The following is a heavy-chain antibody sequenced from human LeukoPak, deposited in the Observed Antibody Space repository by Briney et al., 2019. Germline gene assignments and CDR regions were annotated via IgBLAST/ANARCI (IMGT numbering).Heavy chain of an antibody. CDR1: GCSISSYY. J-gene: IGHJ6*02. CDR3: ARTRAYCSSDDCYGSPGYYHYGMDV. D-gene: IGHD2-2*01. CDR2: MYYSGST. V-gene: IGHV4-59*12. Sequence: PSETLSLTCTVSGCSISSYYWSWIRQPPGKGLEWIGDMYYSGSTNYNPSLKSRVTISVDTSKKQFSLRLSYVTAAYTAVYYCARTRAYCSSDDCYGSPGYYHYGMDVWGQGTTVTVSS.